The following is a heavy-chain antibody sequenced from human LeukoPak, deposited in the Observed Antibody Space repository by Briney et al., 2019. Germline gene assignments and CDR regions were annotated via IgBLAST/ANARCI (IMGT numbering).Heavy chain of an antibody. CDR1: GGSFSVYY. V-gene: IGHV4-34*01. CDR2: IDHSGST. J-gene: IGHJ4*02. CDR3: ASRGVPAATNLAY. Sequence: SETLSLTCAVYGGSFSVYYWSWIRQPPGKGLEWIGEIDHSGSTNYNPSLKSRVTMSVDTSKNQFPLRLRSVTAADTAVYYCASRGVPAATNLAYWGQGTLVTVSS. D-gene: IGHD2-2*01.